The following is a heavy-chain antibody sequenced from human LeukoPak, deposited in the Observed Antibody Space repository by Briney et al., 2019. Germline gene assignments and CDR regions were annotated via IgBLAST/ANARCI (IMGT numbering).Heavy chain of an antibody. CDR3: ARDFINYGGIAVAGTGWFDP. CDR1: GGSISSYY. J-gene: IGHJ5*02. D-gene: IGHD6-19*01. Sequence: SETLSLTCTVSGGSISSYYWSWIRQPPGKGLEWIGYIYYSGSTNYNPSLKSRVTISVDTSKNQFSLKLTTVTAADTATYYCARDFINYGGIAVAGTGWFDPWGQGTLVTVSS. V-gene: IGHV4-59*12. CDR2: IYYSGST.